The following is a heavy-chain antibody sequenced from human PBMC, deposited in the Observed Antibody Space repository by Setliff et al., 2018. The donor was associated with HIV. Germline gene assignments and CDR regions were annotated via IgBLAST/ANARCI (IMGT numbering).Heavy chain of an antibody. Sequence: GESLKISCKGFGYNFNTYWIAWVRQVPGKGLEWMGIIYPIDSETKYSPSFQGQVTISVDRSISTAYLQWNNLKVSDSAIYYCARHPPRGYPKNWFDPWGQGTLVTVS. CDR2: IYPIDSET. J-gene: IGHJ5*02. CDR1: GYNFNTYW. V-gene: IGHV5-51*01. D-gene: IGHD3-16*02. CDR3: ARHPPRGYPKNWFDP.